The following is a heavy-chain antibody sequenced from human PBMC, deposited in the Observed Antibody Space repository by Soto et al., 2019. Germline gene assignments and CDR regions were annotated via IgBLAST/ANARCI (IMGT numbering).Heavy chain of an antibody. Sequence: QVQLVQSGAEVKKPGSSVKVSCKASGGAFSSYAISWERQAPGQGLEWMGGIIPISGTANYAQKFQGRVTRTADESTSTADMERSSPRSEDTAGYYCARSQGSSTSLEIYYYYYYGMDAWGQGTTVTVSS. CDR3: ARSQGSSTSLEIYYYYYYGMDA. J-gene: IGHJ6*02. V-gene: IGHV1-69*01. D-gene: IGHD2-2*01. CDR1: GGAFSSYA. CDR2: IIPISGTA.